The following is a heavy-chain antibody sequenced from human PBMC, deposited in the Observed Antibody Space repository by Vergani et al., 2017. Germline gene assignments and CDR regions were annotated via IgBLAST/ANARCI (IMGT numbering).Heavy chain of an antibody. CDR3: ARLYISSWSADY. CDR1: GGSISSGGSS. D-gene: IGHD6-13*01. V-gene: IGHV4-30-2*01. Sequence: QLQLQESGSGLVKPSQTLSLNFAASGGSISSGGSSWSWIRHPPGKGLEWIGYIYHSGSTYYNPALKSRVTISVDRSKNQFSLKLSSVTAADTAVYYCARLYISSWSADYWGQGTLVTVSS. CDR2: IYHSGST. J-gene: IGHJ4*02.